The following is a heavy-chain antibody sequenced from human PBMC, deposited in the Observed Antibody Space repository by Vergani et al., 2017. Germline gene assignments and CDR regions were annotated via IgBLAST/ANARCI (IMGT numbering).Heavy chain of an antibody. CDR3: ARWPIQLWSFYYYYGRDV. CDR2: IKQDGSEK. J-gene: IGHJ6*02. Sequence: EVQLVESGGGLVQPGGSLRLSCAASGFTFSSYWMSWVRQAPGKGLEWVANIKQDGSEKYYVDSVKGRFTISRDNAKNSLYLQMNSLRAEDTAVYYCARWPIQLWSFYYYYGRDVWGQGTTVTVSS. CDR1: GFTFSSYW. D-gene: IGHD5-18*01. V-gene: IGHV3-7*01.